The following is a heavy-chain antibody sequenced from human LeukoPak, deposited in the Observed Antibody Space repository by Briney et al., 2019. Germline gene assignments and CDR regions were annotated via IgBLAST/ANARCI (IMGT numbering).Heavy chain of an antibody. Sequence: PGRSLRLSCAASGFTFSSYAMHWVRQAPGKGLEWVAVISYDGSNKYYADSVKGRFTISRDNSKNTLYLQMNSLRAEDTAVYYCAKEARYYYDSNGYSAPFWDYWGQGTLVTVSS. CDR1: GFTFSSYA. V-gene: IGHV3-30*04. J-gene: IGHJ4*02. CDR3: AKEARYYYDSNGYSAPFWDY. D-gene: IGHD3-22*01. CDR2: ISYDGSNK.